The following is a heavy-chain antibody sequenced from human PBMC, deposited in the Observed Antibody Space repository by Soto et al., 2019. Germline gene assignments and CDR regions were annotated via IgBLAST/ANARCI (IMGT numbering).Heavy chain of an antibody. V-gene: IGHV4-59*01. D-gene: IGHD2-2*01. J-gene: IGHJ3*02. Sequence: SETMSLTSTVSGGSLSSYYWSWIRQPQGKGLEWIGYIYYSGSTNYNPSLKSRVTISVDTSKNQFSLKLSSVTAADTAVYYCARVTGYCSSTSCRDAFDIWGQGTMVTVSS. CDR2: IYYSGST. CDR3: ARVTGYCSSTSCRDAFDI. CDR1: GGSLSSYY.